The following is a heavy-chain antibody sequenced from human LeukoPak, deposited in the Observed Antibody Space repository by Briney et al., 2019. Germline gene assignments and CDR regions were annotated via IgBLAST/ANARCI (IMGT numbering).Heavy chain of an antibody. CDR3: ARTVTTRYYYYYYIDV. CDR2: IYSGGST. Sequence: GGSLRLSCAASGFTVSSNYMSWVRQAPGKGLEWVSVIYSGGSTYYADSVKGRFTISRDNSKNTLYLQMNSLRAEETAVYYCARTVTTRYYYYYYIDVWGKGTTVTVSS. D-gene: IGHD1-1*01. V-gene: IGHV3-66*02. J-gene: IGHJ6*03. CDR1: GFTVSSNY.